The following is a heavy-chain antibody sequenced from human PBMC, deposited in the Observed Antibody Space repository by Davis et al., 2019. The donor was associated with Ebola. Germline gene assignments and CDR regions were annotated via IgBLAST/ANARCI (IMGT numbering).Heavy chain of an antibody. CDR2: IYSGGST. CDR1: GFTVSSNY. CDR3: ARLGWDDFWSGYDY. V-gene: IGHV3-66*01. D-gene: IGHD3-3*01. J-gene: IGHJ4*02. Sequence: GESLKISCAASGFTVSSNYMSWVRQAPGKGLEWVSVIYSGGSTYYADSVKGRFTISRDNSKNTLYLQMNSLRAEDTAVYYCARLGWDDFWSGYDYWGQGTLVTVSS.